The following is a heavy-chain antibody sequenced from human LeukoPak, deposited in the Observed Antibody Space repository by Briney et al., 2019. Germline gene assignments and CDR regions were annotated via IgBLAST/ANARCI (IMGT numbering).Heavy chain of an antibody. CDR2: ISGSGGST. CDR3: AKDLATGYSSGWYVY. D-gene: IGHD6-19*01. CDR1: RFTFSSYA. V-gene: IGHV3-23*01. Sequence: PGGSLRLSCAASRFTFSSYAMSWVRQAPGKGLEWVSAISGSGGSTYYADSVKGRFTISRDNSKNTLYLQMNSPRAEDTAVYYCAKDLATGYSSGWYVYWGQGTLVTVSS. J-gene: IGHJ4*02.